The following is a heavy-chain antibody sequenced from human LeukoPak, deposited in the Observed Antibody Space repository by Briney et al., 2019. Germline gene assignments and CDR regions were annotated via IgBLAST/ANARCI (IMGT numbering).Heavy chain of an antibody. J-gene: IGHJ6*03. D-gene: IGHD3-10*01. Sequence: GGSLRLSCAASGFTFSSYGMHWVRQAPGKGLEWVAFIRYDGSNKYYADSVKGRFTISRDNSKNTLYLQMNSLRAEDTAVYYCARALRFGEYYYYMDVWGKGTTVTVSS. V-gene: IGHV3-30*02. CDR3: ARALRFGEYYYYMDV. CDR2: IRYDGSNK. CDR1: GFTFSSYG.